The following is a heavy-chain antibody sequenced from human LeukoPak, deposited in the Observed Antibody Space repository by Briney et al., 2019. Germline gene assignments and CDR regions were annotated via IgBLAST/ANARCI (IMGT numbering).Heavy chain of an antibody. D-gene: IGHD5-12*01. Sequence: GGSLRLSCAPSGFTFISYAMHWVRQAPGKGLEWVAVISYDGSHEYYADSVKGRFTISRDNSKNTLYMQMNSLRAEDTAVYYCARGRGGYDGGDLDYWDQGTLVTVSS. J-gene: IGHJ4*02. CDR1: GFTFISYA. V-gene: IGHV3-30*04. CDR3: ARGRGGYDGGDLDY. CDR2: ISYDGSHE.